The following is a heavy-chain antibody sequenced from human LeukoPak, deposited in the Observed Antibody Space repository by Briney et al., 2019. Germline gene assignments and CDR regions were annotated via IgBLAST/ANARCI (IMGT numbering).Heavy chain of an antibody. J-gene: IGHJ3*02. CDR1: GFTFSSYS. CDR2: ISTNTTTI. Sequence: GGSLRLSCAASGFTFSSYSMNWVRQAPGKGLEWVSYISTNTTTIYYADSVKGRFTISRDNAKNSLYLQMNSLRVEDTAVYYCVRVGTSFDIWGQGTMVTVSS. D-gene: IGHD7-27*01. V-gene: IGHV3-48*01. CDR3: VRVGTSFDI.